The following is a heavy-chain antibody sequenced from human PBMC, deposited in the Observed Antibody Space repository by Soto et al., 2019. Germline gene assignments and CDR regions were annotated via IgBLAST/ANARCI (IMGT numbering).Heavy chain of an antibody. CDR2: IYHSGGA. CDR3: ARDLRLQTPRDYYGMDV. D-gene: IGHD2-21*02. Sequence: SETLSLTCTVSNGPISGSGHYWSWIRQLPGKGLEWIGYIYHSGGAHYNPSLQSRLSISLDTSKSQFSLKLTYVTAADTDVYYCARDLRLQTPRDYYGMDVWGQGTTVTVSS. CDR1: NGPISGSGHY. J-gene: IGHJ6*02. V-gene: IGHV4-31*03.